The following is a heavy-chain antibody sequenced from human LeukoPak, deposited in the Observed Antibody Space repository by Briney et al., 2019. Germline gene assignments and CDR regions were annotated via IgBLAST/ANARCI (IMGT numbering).Heavy chain of an antibody. J-gene: IGHJ4*02. CDR1: DGSISSSSYY. Sequence: PSETLSLTCTVSDGSISSSSYYWGWIRQPPGKGLEWIGSIYYSGSTYYNPSLKSRVTISVDTSKNQFSLKLGSVTAADTAVYYCARLSGSSWYGPKAFDYWGQGTLVTVSS. D-gene: IGHD6-13*01. CDR2: IYYSGST. V-gene: IGHV4-39*01. CDR3: ARLSGSSWYGPKAFDY.